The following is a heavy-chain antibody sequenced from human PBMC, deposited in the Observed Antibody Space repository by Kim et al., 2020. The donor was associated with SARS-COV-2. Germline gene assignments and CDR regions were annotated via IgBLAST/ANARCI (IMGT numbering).Heavy chain of an antibody. V-gene: IGHV4-59*01. Sequence: SETLSLTCTVSGGSISSYYWSWIRQPPGKGLEWIGYIYYSGSADYNPSLKSRVTISVDTSRNQFSLRLSSVTAADTAVYYCAGSPRYYISARDWGQGTLVTVSS. J-gene: IGHJ4*02. D-gene: IGHD1-26*01. CDR3: AGSPRYYISARD. CDR1: GGSISSYY. CDR2: IYYSGSA.